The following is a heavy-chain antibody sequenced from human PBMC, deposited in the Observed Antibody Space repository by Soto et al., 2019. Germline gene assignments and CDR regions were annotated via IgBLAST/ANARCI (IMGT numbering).Heavy chain of an antibody. D-gene: IGHD1-26*01. Sequence: QVQLVQSVAEVKRPGASVKVSCKSPGYTCTSYDITWVRQDTEQGLEWMEWMNPNCGNTGYAQKFQGRLTMTMNTSISTAYVELSRERYDETAGYYCLWVGQRFDPRGQVTLLTLSS. V-gene: IGHV1-8*01. CDR2: MNPNCGNT. CDR3: LWVGQRFDP. J-gene: IGHJ5*02. CDR1: GYTCTSYD.